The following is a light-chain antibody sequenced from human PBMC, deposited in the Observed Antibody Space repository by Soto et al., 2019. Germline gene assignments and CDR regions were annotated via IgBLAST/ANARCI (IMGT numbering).Light chain of an antibody. CDR3: QQSYSTPS. J-gene: IGKJ4*01. Sequence: KPGKAPKLVMYAASNLQSGVPSRFSGSGYGTDFTLTISSLQPEDFATYFCQQSYSTPSFGGGTKVEMK. V-gene: IGKV1-39*01. CDR2: AAS.